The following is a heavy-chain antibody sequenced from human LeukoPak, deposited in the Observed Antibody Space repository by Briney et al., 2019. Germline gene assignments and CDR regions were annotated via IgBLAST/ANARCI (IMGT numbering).Heavy chain of an antibody. Sequence: PGGSLRLSCAASGFTFSSYAMHWVRQAPGKGLEWVVVISYDGSNKYYADSVKGRFTISRDNSKNTLYLQMNSLRAEDTAVYYCASIVVVVAASNDAFNIWGQGTMVTVSS. CDR2: ISYDGSNK. J-gene: IGHJ3*02. D-gene: IGHD2-15*01. CDR3: ASIVVVVAASNDAFNI. V-gene: IGHV3-30*04. CDR1: GFTFSSYA.